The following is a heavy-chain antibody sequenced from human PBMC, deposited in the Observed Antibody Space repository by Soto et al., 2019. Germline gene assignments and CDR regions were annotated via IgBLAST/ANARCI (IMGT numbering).Heavy chain of an antibody. CDR3: ARHHSGYEYGMTHFDY. CDR2: IYSTGST. Sequence: QMRLQESGPVLVKPPETQSLTCTVSGGSMGSHYWSWIRQPPGKGLEWVGHIYSTGSTKYNPSLESRVTISIDTSKNQFSLKLSSMTAADTAMYYCARHHSGYEYGMTHFDYCGQGILVTVSS. V-gene: IGHV4-59*08. D-gene: IGHD5-12*01. CDR1: GGSMGSHY. J-gene: IGHJ4*02.